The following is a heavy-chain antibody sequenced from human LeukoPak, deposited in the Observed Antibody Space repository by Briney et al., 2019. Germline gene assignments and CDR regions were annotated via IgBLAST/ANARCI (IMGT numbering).Heavy chain of an antibody. CDR1: GGSISSGGYS. CDR2: IYHSGST. Sequence: SETLSLTCAVSGGSISSGGYSWSWIRQPPGKGLEWIGYIYHSGSTYYNPSLKSRVTISVDRSKNQFSLKLSSVTAADTAVYYCGRVIGHITMVRGVLNWFDPWGQGTLVTVSS. CDR3: GRVIGHITMVRGVLNWFDP. V-gene: IGHV4-30-2*01. J-gene: IGHJ5*02. D-gene: IGHD3-10*01.